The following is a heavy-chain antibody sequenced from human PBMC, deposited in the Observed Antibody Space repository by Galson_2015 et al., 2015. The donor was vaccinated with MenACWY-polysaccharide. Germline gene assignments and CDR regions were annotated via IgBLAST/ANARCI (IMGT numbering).Heavy chain of an antibody. J-gene: IGHJ6*04. Sequence: SEPLSLTCAVYGGSFSGYYWSWIRQPPGKGPEWIGEINDSGSTNYTPSPKSRVTISVDTSKNQFSLKVNSVTAADTAVYYCAFRPRKTIFDSWGKGTTVTVSS. D-gene: IGHD3-3*01. CDR3: AFRPRKTIFDS. CDR2: INDSGST. CDR1: GGSFSGYY. V-gene: IGHV4-34*01.